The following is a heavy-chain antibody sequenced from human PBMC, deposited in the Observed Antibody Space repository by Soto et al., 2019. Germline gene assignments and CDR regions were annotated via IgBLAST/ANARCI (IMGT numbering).Heavy chain of an antibody. V-gene: IGHV1-69*12. CDR1: GGTFSSYA. J-gene: IGHJ5*02. CDR3: ARERTVAGLYNWFDP. Sequence: QVQLVQSGAEVKKPGSSVKVSCKASGGTFSSYAISWVRQAPGQGLEWMGGIIPIFGTANYAQKFQGRVTSRADESTSTAYMELSSLRCEDTAVYYCARERTVAGLYNWFDPWGQGTLVTVSS. CDR2: IIPIFGTA. D-gene: IGHD6-19*01.